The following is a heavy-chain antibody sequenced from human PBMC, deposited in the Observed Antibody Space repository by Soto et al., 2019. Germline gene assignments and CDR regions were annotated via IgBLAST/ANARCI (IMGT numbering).Heavy chain of an antibody. CDR1: GFTLSDHD. V-gene: IGHV3-72*01. D-gene: IGHD1-1*01. Sequence: EVQLAESGGGLVQPGGSLRLSCVVSGFTLSDHDMDWVRQAPGKGLEWVGRSKRKVDSYTKEYAESVKGRFTISRHDSENSLSLQMDSLTPADTAVYYCLAFLSGRPYWGQGTLVTVSS. CDR2: SKRKVDSYTK. CDR3: LAFLSGRPY. J-gene: IGHJ4*02.